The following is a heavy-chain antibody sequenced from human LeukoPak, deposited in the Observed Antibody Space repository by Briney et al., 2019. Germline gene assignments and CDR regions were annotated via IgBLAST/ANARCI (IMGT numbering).Heavy chain of an antibody. V-gene: IGHV4-39*07. D-gene: IGHD3-16*02. CDR3: ARGFYDYVWGSYRCNWFDP. J-gene: IGHJ5*02. CDR2: MYYSGST. CDR1: GGSISSISYY. Sequence: SETLSLTCTVSGGSISSISYYWGWIRQPPGKGLEWIVSMYYSGSTYYNPSLKSRVTISVDTSKNQFSLKLSSVTAADTAVYYCARGFYDYVWGSYRCNWFDPWGQGTLVTVSS.